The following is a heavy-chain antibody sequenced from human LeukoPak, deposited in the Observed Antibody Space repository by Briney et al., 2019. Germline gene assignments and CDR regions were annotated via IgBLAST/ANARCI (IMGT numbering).Heavy chain of an antibody. J-gene: IGHJ3*02. D-gene: IGHD3-9*01. CDR3: AREGRSSSAGGALRYFDWLLIGQHAFDI. V-gene: IGHV3-64*01. Sequence: GGSLRLSCAASGFTFSSYAMHWVRQAPGKGLEYVSAISSNGGSTYYANSVKGRFTISRDNSKNTLYLQMGSLRAEDMAVYYCAREGRSSSAGGALRYFDWLLIGQHAFDIWGQGTMVTVSS. CDR1: GFTFSSYA. CDR2: ISSNGGST.